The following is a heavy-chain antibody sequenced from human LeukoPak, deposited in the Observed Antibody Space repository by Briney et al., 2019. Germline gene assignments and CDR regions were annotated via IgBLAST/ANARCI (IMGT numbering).Heavy chain of an antibody. CDR3: ARGLSRIQTWLDHDALDI. CDR2: ISGNGKMP. J-gene: IGHJ3*02. V-gene: IGHV3-64*01. D-gene: IGHD5-18*01. CDR1: GFTFNTYA. Sequence: GGSPRLSCAASGFTFNTYAMHWVRQAPGKGLKYVSGISGNGKMPYYANSVKGRFTISRDNSKNTLYLQMVSLRTEDMAVYYCARGLSRIQTWLDHDALDIWGQGTMVTVSS.